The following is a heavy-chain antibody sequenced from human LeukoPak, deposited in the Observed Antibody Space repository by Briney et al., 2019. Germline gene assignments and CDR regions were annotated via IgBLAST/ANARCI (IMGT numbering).Heavy chain of an antibody. CDR3: ASKAAF. V-gene: IGHV3-23*01. J-gene: IGHJ4*02. CDR1: GFTFNIYA. Sequence: PGGSLRLSCAASGFTFNIYAMSWVRQAPGKGLEWVSAIGASGGSTFYAASVKGRFTISRDNSKNTLSLQMNSLRAEDTAVYYCASKAAFWGQGTLVSVSS. CDR2: IGASGGST.